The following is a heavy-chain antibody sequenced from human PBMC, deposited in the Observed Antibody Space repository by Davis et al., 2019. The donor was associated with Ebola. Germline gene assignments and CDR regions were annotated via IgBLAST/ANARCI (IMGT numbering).Heavy chain of an antibody. D-gene: IGHD2-15*01. Sequence: AASVKVSCKASGYTFTSYYMHWVRQAPGQGLEWMGRINPNSGGTNYAQKFQGRVTMTRDTSISTAYMELSRLRSDDTAVYYCAREGYCSGGSCYFFDYWGQGTLVTVSS. CDR3: AREGYCSGGSCYFFDY. V-gene: IGHV1-2*06. CDR1: GYTFTSYY. J-gene: IGHJ4*02. CDR2: INPNSGGT.